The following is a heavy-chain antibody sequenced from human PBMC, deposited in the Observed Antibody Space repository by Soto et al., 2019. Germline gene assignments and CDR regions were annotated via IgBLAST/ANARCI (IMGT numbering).Heavy chain of an antibody. V-gene: IGHV5-10-1*01. CDR3: ARSSGNDSSGYYSGGGMDV. J-gene: IGHJ6*02. CDR2: IDPSDSYT. Sequence: ESLKVSWKGSGYSFTSYWISWVRQMPGKGLEWMGRIDPSDSYTNYSPTFQGRVTISADKSISTAYLQWSSLKASDTAMSYCARSSGNDSSGYYSGGGMDVWRQGTTVTVSS. D-gene: IGHD3-22*01. CDR1: GYSFTSYW.